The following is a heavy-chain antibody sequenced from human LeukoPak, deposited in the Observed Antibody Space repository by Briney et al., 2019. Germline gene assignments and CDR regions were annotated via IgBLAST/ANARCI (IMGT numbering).Heavy chain of an antibody. CDR1: GYTFTSYD. CDR3: ARESYDYVWGSYRLRAFDI. CDR2: MNPNSGNT. D-gene: IGHD3-16*02. V-gene: IGHV1-8*02. Sequence: GASVKVSCKASGYTFTSYDINWVRQATGQGLEWMGWMNPNSGNTGYAQKFQGRVTMTRDTSISTAYMELSRLRSDDTAVYYCARESYDYVWGSYRLRAFDIWGQGTMVTVSS. J-gene: IGHJ3*02.